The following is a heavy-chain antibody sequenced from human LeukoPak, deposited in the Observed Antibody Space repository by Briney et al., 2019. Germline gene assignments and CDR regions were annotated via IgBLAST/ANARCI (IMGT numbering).Heavy chain of an antibody. CDR1: GYTLTELS. J-gene: IGHJ1*01. V-gene: IGHV1-24*01. CDR2: FDAEDGET. D-gene: IGHD2-2*01. CDR3: ATHEGYCSSTSCFPPYFQH. Sequence: ASVKVSCKVSGYTLTELSMHWVRQAPGKGLEWMGGFDAEDGETIYAQKFQGRVTMTEDTSTDTAYMELSSLRSEDTAVYYCATHEGYCSSTSCFPPYFQHWGQGTLVTVSS.